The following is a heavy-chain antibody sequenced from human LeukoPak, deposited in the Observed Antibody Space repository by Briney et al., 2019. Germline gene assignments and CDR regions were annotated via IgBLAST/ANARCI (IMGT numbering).Heavy chain of an antibody. V-gene: IGHV3-30*03. D-gene: IGHD3-3*01. J-gene: IGHJ4*02. CDR2: ISNDGSRK. CDR1: GFTFSSHG. Sequence: GGSLRLSCAPSGFTFSSHGMHWVRQAPGKGLEWVAIISNDGSRKYYAHSVEGRFTISRDNSKNTLYPQMDSLRAEDTAVYYCARDRAWNYFDYWGQGTLVTVSS. CDR3: ARDRAWNYFDY.